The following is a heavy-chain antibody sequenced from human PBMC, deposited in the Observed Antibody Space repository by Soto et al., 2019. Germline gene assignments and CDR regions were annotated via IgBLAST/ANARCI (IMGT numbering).Heavy chain of an antibody. D-gene: IGHD1-26*01. J-gene: IGHJ4*02. Sequence: ASVKVSCKASGYTFTSYGISWVLQAPGQGLEWMGWISAYNGNTNYAQKLQGRVTMTTDTSTSTAYMELRSLRSDDTAVYYCARDQPTYRAPEYWGQGTLVTVSS. CDR2: ISAYNGNT. V-gene: IGHV1-18*01. CDR1: GYTFTSYG. CDR3: ARDQPTYRAPEY.